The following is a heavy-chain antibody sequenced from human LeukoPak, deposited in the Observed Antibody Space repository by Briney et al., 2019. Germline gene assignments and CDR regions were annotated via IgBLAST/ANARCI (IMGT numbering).Heavy chain of an antibody. J-gene: IGHJ4*02. CDR3: ARESPQRSGYSYPH. V-gene: IGHV1-3*01. Sequence: ASVKVSCKTSGHTFTSYAVHWVRQAPGQRLEWMGWINAGNGNTQYSQKFQGRVTITRDTSASTAYMELSSLGSEDTAVYYCARESPQRSGYSYPHWGQGTLVTVSS. CDR1: GHTFTSYA. D-gene: IGHD5-18*01. CDR2: INAGNGNT.